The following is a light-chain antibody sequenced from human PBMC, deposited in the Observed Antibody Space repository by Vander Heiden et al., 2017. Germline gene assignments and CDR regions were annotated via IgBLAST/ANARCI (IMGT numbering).Light chain of an antibody. CDR2: KVS. V-gene: IGKV2-30*01. CDR3: RQGTHWPYT. CDR1: QSLVYSDGNTY. J-gene: IGKJ2*01. Sequence: DVVVTQSPLSLPVTLGQPASISCRSSQSLVYSDGNTYLNWFHQRPGQSPRRLIYKVSDRDSGVPDRFSGSGSGTDFTLKISGVEAEDVGVYYCRQGTHWPYTFGQGTKMEIK.